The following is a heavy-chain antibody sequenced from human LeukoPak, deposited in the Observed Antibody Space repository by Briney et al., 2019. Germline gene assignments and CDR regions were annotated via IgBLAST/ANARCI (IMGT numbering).Heavy chain of an antibody. Sequence: PSETLSLTCTVSGGSISSYYWSWIRQPAGKGLEWIGRIYTSGSTNYNPSLKSRVTMSVDTSKNQFSLKLSSVTAADTAVYYCARHGYCSGGSCYSETDYWGQGALVAVSS. CDR2: IYTSGST. J-gene: IGHJ4*02. V-gene: IGHV4-4*07. CDR3: ARHGYCSGGSCYSETDY. D-gene: IGHD2-15*01. CDR1: GGSISSYY.